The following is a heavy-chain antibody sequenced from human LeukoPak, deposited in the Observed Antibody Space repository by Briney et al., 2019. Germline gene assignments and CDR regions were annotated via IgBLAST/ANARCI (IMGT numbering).Heavy chain of an antibody. D-gene: IGHD2-15*01. CDR2: ISSSSSYI. CDR1: GFTFSSYS. V-gene: IGHV3-21*01. CDR3: ARDRGGWSSDAFDI. J-gene: IGHJ3*02. Sequence: GGSLRLSCAASGFTFSSYSMDWVRQAPGKGLEWVSSISSSSSYIYSADSVKGRFTISRDNAKNSLYLQMNSLRAEDTAVYYCARDRGGWSSDAFDIWGQGTMVTVSS.